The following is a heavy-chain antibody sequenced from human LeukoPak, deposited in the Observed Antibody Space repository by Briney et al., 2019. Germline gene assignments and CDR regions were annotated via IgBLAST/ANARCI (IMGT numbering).Heavy chain of an antibody. V-gene: IGHV3-30*04. Sequence: PGRSLRLSCAASGFTFSSYAMHWVRQAPGKGLEWVVVISYDGSNKYYADSVKGRFTISRDNSKNTLYLQMNSLRAEDTAVYYCARDKKYFDYWGQGTLVTVSS. J-gene: IGHJ4*02. CDR1: GFTFSSYA. CDR3: ARDKKYFDY. CDR2: ISYDGSNK.